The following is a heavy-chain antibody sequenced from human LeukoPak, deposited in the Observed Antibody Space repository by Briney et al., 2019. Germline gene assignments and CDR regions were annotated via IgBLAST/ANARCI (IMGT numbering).Heavy chain of an antibody. D-gene: IGHD2-15*01. CDR2: TKEDGSEK. J-gene: IGHJ6*02. CDR1: GFTFSSYA. CDR3: ASVVGATYYYGMDV. V-gene: IGHV3-7*01. Sequence: PGGSLRLSCAASGFTFSSYAMSWVRQAPGKGLEWVARTKEDGSEKYYVDSVKGRFTISRDNAKNSLYLQMNSLRAEDTAVYYCASVVGATYYYGMDVWGQGTTVTVSS.